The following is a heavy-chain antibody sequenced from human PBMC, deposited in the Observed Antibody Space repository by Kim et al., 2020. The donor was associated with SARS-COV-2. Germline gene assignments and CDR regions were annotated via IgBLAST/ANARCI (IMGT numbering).Heavy chain of an antibody. V-gene: IGHV4-59*08. Sequence: SETLSLTCTVSGGSIGSYYWSWIRQPPGKGLGWIGYIYYIGSTNYNPSLKSRVTISVDTSKNQFSLNLSSVTAADTAVYYCARTPYYGFWSGYMSTYYYMGVRRKGSTLTVSS. CDR3: ARTPYYGFWSGYMSTYYYMGV. CDR1: GGSIGSYY. CDR2: IYYIGST. J-gene: IGHJ6*03. D-gene: IGHD3-3*01.